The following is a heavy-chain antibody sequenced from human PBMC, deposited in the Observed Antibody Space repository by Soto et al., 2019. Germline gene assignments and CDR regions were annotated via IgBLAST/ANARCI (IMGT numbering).Heavy chain of an antibody. Sequence: KPSETLSLTCTVSGGSISTYYWNWIRQPPGKGLESIGYIYYSGSANYSPSLKSRVTISVDTSKNEFSLKLSSVTAADTAIYYCARVWPPQYTYGYSFDYWGQGTLVTVSS. D-gene: IGHD5-18*01. CDR2: IYYSGSA. CDR3: ARVWPPQYTYGYSFDY. CDR1: GGSISTYY. J-gene: IGHJ4*02. V-gene: IGHV4-59*01.